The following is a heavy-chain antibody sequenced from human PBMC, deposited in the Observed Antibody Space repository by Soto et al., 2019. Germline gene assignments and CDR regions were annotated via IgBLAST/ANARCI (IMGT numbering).Heavy chain of an antibody. CDR2: INQSGRT. CDR1: GGTFSGYY. V-gene: IGHV4-34*01. Sequence: SETLSLTCAVSGGTFSGYYWSWIRQPPGKGLEWIGEINQSGRTNYNPSLKSRVTISVDTSKNQFSLKLSSVTAADTAVYYCSRTYSSSWAPFDHWGQGTLVTVSS. J-gene: IGHJ4*02. CDR3: SRTYSSSWAPFDH. D-gene: IGHD6-13*01.